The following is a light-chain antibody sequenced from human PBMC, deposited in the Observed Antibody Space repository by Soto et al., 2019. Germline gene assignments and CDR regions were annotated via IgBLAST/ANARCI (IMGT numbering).Light chain of an antibody. CDR2: GAS. Sequence: EIVLTQSPDTLSLSPGERATLSCRASQTVSSSWLAWYQQKAGQAPRILIYGASNRATGIPDRFSGSGSGTEVTLTISRLEPEDFALYYCQQFGSSPYTFGQGTKLEIK. CDR3: QQFGSSPYT. J-gene: IGKJ2*01. V-gene: IGKV3-20*01. CDR1: QTVSSSW.